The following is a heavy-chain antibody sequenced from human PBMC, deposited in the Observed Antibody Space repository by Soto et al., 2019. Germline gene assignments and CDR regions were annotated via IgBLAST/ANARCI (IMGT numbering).Heavy chain of an antibody. CDR1: GFTFSNYG. Sequence: QVQLVESGGGVVQPGRSLRLSCATSGFTFSNYGMHWARHTPGKGLEWVAVISYDGSNKKYADSVKGRFTISRDNSKSTLTRQTNRLRGEDTAVYYCAANMLRAPLDPWGQGTLVIVS. V-gene: IGHV3-30*03. D-gene: IGHD3-10*01. CDR3: AANMLRAPLDP. CDR2: ISYDGSNK. J-gene: IGHJ5*02.